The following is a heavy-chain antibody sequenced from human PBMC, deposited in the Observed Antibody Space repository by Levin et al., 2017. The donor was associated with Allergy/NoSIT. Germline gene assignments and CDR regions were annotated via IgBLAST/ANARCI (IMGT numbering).Heavy chain of an antibody. CDR3: AKGLNWGSPNTFDY. CDR1: GFTFGDYA. V-gene: IGHV3-9*01. J-gene: IGHJ4*02. Sequence: GGSLRLSCAAYGFTFGDYAMHWVRQAPGKGLEWVSGINWNRDKIGYADSVRARFTISRDNAKNSLYLQMNSLGPEDTALYYCAKGLNWGSPNTFDYWGQGTLVTVSS. CDR2: INWNRDKI. D-gene: IGHD7-27*01.